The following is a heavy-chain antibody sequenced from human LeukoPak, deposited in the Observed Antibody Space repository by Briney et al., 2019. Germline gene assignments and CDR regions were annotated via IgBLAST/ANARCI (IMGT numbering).Heavy chain of an antibody. CDR2: IYYSGST. D-gene: IGHD6-6*01. CDR1: GVSISSGGYY. CDR3: ARSRAARRYWFDP. Sequence: SETLSLTCTVSGVSISSGGYYWSWIRQHPGKGLEWIGYIYYSGSTYYNPSLKSRVTISVDTSKNQFSLKLSSVTAADTAVYYCARSRAARRYWFDPWGQGTLVTVSS. J-gene: IGHJ5*02. V-gene: IGHV4-31*03.